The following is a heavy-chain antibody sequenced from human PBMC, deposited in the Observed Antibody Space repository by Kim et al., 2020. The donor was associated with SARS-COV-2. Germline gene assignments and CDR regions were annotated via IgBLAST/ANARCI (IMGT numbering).Heavy chain of an antibody. Sequence: GGSLRLSCAASGFTFSSYAMHWVRQAPGKGLEWVAVISYDGSNKYYADSVKGRFTISRDNSKNTLYLQMNSLRAEDTAVYYCARDLGRWCMHAWGQGTLVTVSS. V-gene: IGHV3-30*04. J-gene: IGHJ5*02. D-gene: IGHD2-8*01. CDR2: ISYDGSNK. CDR3: ARDLGRWCMHA. CDR1: GFTFSSYA.